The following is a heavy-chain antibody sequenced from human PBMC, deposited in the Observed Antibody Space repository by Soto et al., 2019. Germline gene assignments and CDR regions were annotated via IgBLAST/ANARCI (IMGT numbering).Heavy chain of an antibody. Sequence: SVKVSCKASGGTFSSYAISWVRQAPGQGLEWMGGIIPIFGTANYAQKFQGRVTITADESTSTAYMELSSLRSEDTAVYYCAQSVVVPAAYYGMDVWGQGTTVTVSS. J-gene: IGHJ6*02. V-gene: IGHV1-69*13. CDR3: AQSVVVPAAYYGMDV. CDR2: IIPIFGTA. D-gene: IGHD2-2*01. CDR1: GGTFSSYA.